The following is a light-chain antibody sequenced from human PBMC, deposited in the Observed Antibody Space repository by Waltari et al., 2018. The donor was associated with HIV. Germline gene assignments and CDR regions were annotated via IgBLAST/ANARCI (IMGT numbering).Light chain of an antibody. Sequence: QSALTQPASVSGFLGQSINISCTGISTDHRFYQYVSWYQQYPGKNPRLIIFAINNRPSGVSDHFAGSRSGNSASLAFSGLQSGDEAHYYCASNRLDYTLIFGGGTKLTVL. CDR1: STDHRFYQY. CDR2: AIN. J-gene: IGLJ2*01. V-gene: IGLV2-14*03. CDR3: ASNRLDYTLI.